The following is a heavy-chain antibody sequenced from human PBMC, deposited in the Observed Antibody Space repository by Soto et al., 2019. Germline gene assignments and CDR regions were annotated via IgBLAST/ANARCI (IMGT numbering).Heavy chain of an antibody. V-gene: IGHV1-69*13. CDR2: IIPIFGTA. Sequence: SVKVSCKASGGTFSSYAISWVRQAPGQGLEWMGGIIPIFGTANYAQKFQGRVTITADESTSTAYMELSSLRSEDTAVYYCARDPGIVVVPAAGTNYGMDVWGQGTTVTVSS. CDR3: ARDPGIVVVPAAGTNYGMDV. D-gene: IGHD2-2*01. CDR1: GGTFSSYA. J-gene: IGHJ6*02.